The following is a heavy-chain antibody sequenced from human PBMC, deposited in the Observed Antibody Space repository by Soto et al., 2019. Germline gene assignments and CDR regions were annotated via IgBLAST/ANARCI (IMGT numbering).Heavy chain of an antibody. Sequence: PGESLKISCTGVGYSFTSYWIGWVRQMPGKGLEWMGIIYPGDSDTRYSPSFQGQVTISADKSITTAYLQWSSLKASDTAMYYCAGDFCPTPFFDPCSHPGGRGTRFPVS. CDR2: IYPGDSDT. D-gene: IGHD3-3*01. CDR1: GYSFTSYW. CDR3: AGDFCPTPFFDPCSHP. V-gene: IGHV5-51*01. J-gene: IGHJ4*02.